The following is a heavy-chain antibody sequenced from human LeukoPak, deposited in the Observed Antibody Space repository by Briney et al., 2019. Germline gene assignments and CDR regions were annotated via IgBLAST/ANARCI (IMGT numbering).Heavy chain of an antibody. CDR1: GYTFTAYF. J-gene: IGHJ5*02. V-gene: IGHV1-2*02. CDR3: ARGVGVDSLGRLDP. CDR2: INPNSGGT. D-gene: IGHD3-22*01. Sequence: VKDSCKSSGYTFTAYFIRWVRQAPGQRLEWMGWINPNSGGTDYAQKLQGGVTMTRDTSISTVYMELSRLTYDDTAVYNCARGVGVDSLGRLDPWGQGALVTVS.